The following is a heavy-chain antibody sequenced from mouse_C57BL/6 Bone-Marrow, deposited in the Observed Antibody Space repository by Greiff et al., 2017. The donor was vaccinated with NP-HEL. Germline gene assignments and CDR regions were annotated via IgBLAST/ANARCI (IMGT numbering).Heavy chain of an antibody. CDR3: ARSRAAQALYYFDY. J-gene: IGHJ2*01. CDR2: IYPGSGST. CDR1: GYTFTSYW. D-gene: IGHD3-2*02. V-gene: IGHV1-55*01. Sequence: VQLQQPGAELVKPGASVKMSCKASGYTFTSYWITWVKQRPGQGLEWIGDIYPGSGSTNYNEKFKSKATLTVDTSSSTAYMQLSSLTSEDSAVYYCARSRAAQALYYFDYWGQGTTLTVSS.